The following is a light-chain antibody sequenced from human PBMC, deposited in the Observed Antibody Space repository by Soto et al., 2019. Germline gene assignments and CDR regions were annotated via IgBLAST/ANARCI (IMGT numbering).Light chain of an antibody. CDR3: QQYHKWPQYT. J-gene: IGKJ2*01. CDR1: QSVSGS. V-gene: IGKV3-15*01. CDR2: GAA. Sequence: EIVLTQSPGTVSLSPGDRATLSCRASQSVSGSYIAWYQQKPGQAPRLLIYGAATRATGIPARFSGSGSGTEFTLTISSLQSEDFAVYYCQQYHKWPQYTFGQGT.